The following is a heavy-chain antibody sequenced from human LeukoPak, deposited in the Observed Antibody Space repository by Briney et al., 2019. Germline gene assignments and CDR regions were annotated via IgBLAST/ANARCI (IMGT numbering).Heavy chain of an antibody. CDR1: GGSISSGGYY. D-gene: IGHD3-22*01. Sequence: SQTLSLTCTVSGGSISSGGYYWSWIRQHPEKGLEWIGYIYYSGSTYYNPSLKSRVTISVDTSKNQFSLKLSSVTAADTAVYYCARDRKYYDSSGQDAFDIWGQGTMVTVSS. CDR3: ARDRKYYDSSGQDAFDI. CDR2: IYYSGST. V-gene: IGHV4-31*03. J-gene: IGHJ3*02.